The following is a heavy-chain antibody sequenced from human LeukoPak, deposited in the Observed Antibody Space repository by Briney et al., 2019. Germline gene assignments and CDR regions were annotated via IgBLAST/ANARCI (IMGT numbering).Heavy chain of an antibody. CDR2: IDPSDSYT. V-gene: IGHV5-10-1*01. D-gene: IGHD3-22*01. CDR3: ARGAPYYYDSSGYEDY. CDR1: GYSFTSYW. Sequence: GESLKISCKGSGYSFTSYWISWVRQIPGKGLEWLGRIDPSDSYTNYSPSFQGHVTISADKSFSTAYLQWSSLKASDTAMYYYARGAPYYYDSSGYEDYWGQGTLVTVSS. J-gene: IGHJ4*02.